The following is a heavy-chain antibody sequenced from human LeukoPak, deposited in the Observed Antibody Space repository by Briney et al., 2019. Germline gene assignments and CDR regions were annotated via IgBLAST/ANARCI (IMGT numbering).Heavy chain of an antibody. CDR1: GFTFSNHW. V-gene: IGHV3-7*01. J-gene: IGHJ4*02. Sequence: GGSLRLSCVASGFTFSNHWMSWVRQSRAKGLEWVANIKQDGSEKYYVDSVKGRFTISRDNAGNSLYLQMSSLRAEDTAVYYCARDFARSSGWSIWGQGTQVTVSS. D-gene: IGHD6-19*01. CDR3: ARDFARSSGWSI. CDR2: IKQDGSEK.